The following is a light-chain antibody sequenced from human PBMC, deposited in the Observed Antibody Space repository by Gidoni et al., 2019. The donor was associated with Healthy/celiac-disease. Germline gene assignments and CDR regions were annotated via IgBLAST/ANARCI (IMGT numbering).Light chain of an antibody. Sequence: LIYRASSSATGITDRLSGSGSGTDFTITISRLEPEDVAVSYCQQYGSSLFTFGPGTKVDIK. CDR3: QQYGSSLFT. V-gene: IGKV3-20*01. CDR2: RAS. J-gene: IGKJ3*01.